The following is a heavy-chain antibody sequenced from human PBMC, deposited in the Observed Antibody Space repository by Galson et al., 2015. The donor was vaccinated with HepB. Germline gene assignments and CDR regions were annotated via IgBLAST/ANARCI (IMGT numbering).Heavy chain of an antibody. J-gene: IGHJ4*02. D-gene: IGHD4-17*01. Sequence: SLRLSCAASGFTFSSYGMHWVRQAPGKGLEWVAVISYDGSNKYYADSVKGRFTISRDNSKNTLYLQMNSLRAEDTAVYYCAKEDDYGDYGDYWGQGTLVTVSS. CDR2: ISYDGSNK. CDR3: AKEDDYGDYGDY. CDR1: GFTFSSYG. V-gene: IGHV3-30*18.